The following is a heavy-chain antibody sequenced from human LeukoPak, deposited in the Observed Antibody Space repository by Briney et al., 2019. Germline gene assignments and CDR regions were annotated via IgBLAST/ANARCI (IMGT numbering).Heavy chain of an antibody. D-gene: IGHD4-17*01. CDR1: GGSFSVYY. J-gene: IGHJ4*02. CDR2: INHSGST. CDR3: ASEHTRTTGFDY. Sequence: ASETLSLTCAVYGGSFSVYYWNWIRQPPGKGLEWIGEINHSGSTDYNPSLKSQVTISVDASTNQFSLKLSSVTAADTALYSCASEHTRTTGFDYWGQGTLVTVSS. V-gene: IGHV4-34*01.